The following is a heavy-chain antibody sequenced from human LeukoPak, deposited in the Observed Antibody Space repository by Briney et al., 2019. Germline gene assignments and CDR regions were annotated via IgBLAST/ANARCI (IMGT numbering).Heavy chain of an antibody. D-gene: IGHD3-10*01. V-gene: IGHV3-48*03. CDR1: GFTFSSYE. J-gene: IGHJ4*02. CDR2: ISSSGSTI. CDR3: ARAGTTMVRGVMAY. Sequence: GGSLRLSCAASGFTFSSYEMNWVRQAPGKGLEWVSYISSSGSTIYYADSVKGRFTISRDNAKNSLYLQMNSLRAEDTAVYYCARAGTTMVRGVMAYWGQGTLVTVSS.